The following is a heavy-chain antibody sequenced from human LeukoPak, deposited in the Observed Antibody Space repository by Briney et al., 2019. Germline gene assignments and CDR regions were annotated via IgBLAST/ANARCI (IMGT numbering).Heavy chain of an antibody. Sequence: GGSLRLSCAASGFAFSSYWMSWVRQAPGEGLEWVANIKQEGSEKYYVDSVKGRFTISRDNAKNSLYLQMNSLRAEDTAVYYCARDSSYCSGGSCYPGYWGQGTLVTVSS. V-gene: IGHV3-7*01. CDR2: IKQEGSEK. J-gene: IGHJ4*02. CDR3: ARDSSYCSGGSCYPGY. CDR1: GFAFSSYW. D-gene: IGHD2-15*01.